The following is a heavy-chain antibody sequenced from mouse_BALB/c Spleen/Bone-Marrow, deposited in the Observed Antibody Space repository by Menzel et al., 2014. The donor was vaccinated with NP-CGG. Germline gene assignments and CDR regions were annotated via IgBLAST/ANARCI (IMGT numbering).Heavy chain of an antibody. J-gene: IGHJ2*01. CDR1: GYAFTNYL. D-gene: IGHD2-1*01. CDR3: ARELLYGNYSDY. CDR2: INPGSGGT. V-gene: IGHV1-54*01. Sequence: AQLQQSGAELVRPGTSVKVSCKASGYAFTNYLIEWVKQRPGQGLEWIGVINPGSGGTNYNEKFKGKATLTADKSSSTAYMQLSSLTSDDSAVYFCARELLYGNYSDYWGQGTTLTVSS.